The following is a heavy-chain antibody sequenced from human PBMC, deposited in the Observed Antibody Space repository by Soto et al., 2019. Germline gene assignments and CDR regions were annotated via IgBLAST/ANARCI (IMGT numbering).Heavy chain of an antibody. D-gene: IGHD3-10*01. V-gene: IGHV1-18*01. CDR3: ATYYFGSGSYYRFDN. J-gene: IGHJ4*02. CDR1: GYAFSFG. CDR2: ISASDGST. Sequence: VQSGGEEKKPGASVRVSCKASGYAFSFGFSWVRQAPGQGLEWMGWISASDGSTNSAQKFRGRISLTTDTSTNTAYLDLLSLTSDDTAVYFCATYYFGSGSYYRFDNWGQGTLVTVSS.